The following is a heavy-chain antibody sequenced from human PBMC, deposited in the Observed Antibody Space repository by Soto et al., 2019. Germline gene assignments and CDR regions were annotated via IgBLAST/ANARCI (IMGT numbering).Heavy chain of an antibody. Sequence: DVQLVESGGGLVQPGGSLRLSCAPSGFTFSHYWMHWVRQGPGKGLVWVSLIDSDGSRTSYADSVKGRFTISRDNAKNTLYLQMNSLRAEDTAVYYGVRDGSGDLPLDYWGQGTLVTVSS. CDR2: IDSDGSRT. J-gene: IGHJ4*02. V-gene: IGHV3-74*01. CDR1: GFTFSHYW. D-gene: IGHD3-10*01. CDR3: VRDGSGDLPLDY.